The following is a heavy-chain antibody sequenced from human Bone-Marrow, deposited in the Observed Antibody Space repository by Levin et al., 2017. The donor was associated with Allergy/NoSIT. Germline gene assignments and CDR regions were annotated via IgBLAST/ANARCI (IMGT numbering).Heavy chain of an antibody. CDR1: GYTFTSYD. CDR2: MNPNSGNT. J-gene: IGHJ4*02. Sequence: ASVKVSCKASGYTFTSYDINWVRQATGQGLEWMGWMNPNSGNTGYAQKFQGRVTMTRNTSISTAYMELSSLRSEDTAVYYCARVIVLVPAAKLSPVYWGQGTLVTVSS. CDR3: ARVIVLVPAAKLSPVY. D-gene: IGHD2-2*01. V-gene: IGHV1-8*01.